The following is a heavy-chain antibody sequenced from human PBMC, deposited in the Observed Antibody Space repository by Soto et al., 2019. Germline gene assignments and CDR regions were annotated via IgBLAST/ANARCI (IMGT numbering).Heavy chain of an antibody. CDR1: GYTFTSYY. Sequence: QVELVQSGAEVKKPGASVKVSCKAAGYTFTSYYMHWVRQAPGQGLEWMGFINPSGGITTYAQKFEAXVXMTSDTSTSTVYMELRTLKSEVTAVYYCARRSIFTWSDAFDIWGQGTMVTVSA. J-gene: IGHJ3*02. CDR2: INPSGGIT. V-gene: IGHV1-46*01. CDR3: ARRSIFTWSDAFDI. D-gene: IGHD3-3*01.